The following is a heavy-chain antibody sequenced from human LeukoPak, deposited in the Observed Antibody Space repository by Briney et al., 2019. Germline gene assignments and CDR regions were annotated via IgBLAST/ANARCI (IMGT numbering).Heavy chain of an antibody. Sequence: SETLSLTCAVYGGSFSGYYWSWIRQPPGKGLEWIGEINHSGSTNYNPSLKSRVTISVDTSKNQFPLKLSSVTAADTAVYYCARGNKGDYWGQGTLVTVSS. V-gene: IGHV4-34*01. CDR1: GGSFSGYY. CDR2: INHSGST. CDR3: ARGNKGDY. J-gene: IGHJ4*02.